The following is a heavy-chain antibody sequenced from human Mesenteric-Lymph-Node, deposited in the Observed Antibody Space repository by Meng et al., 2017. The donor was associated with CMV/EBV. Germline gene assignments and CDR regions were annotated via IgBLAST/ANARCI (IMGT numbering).Heavy chain of an antibody. CDR2: IRYDGSNK. J-gene: IGHJ3*02. D-gene: IGHD3-3*01. CDR1: GFTFDDYG. CDR3: AKDPPSPITQDAFDI. V-gene: IGHV3-30*02. Sequence: GESLKISCAASGFTFDDYGMSWVRQAPGKGLEWVAFIRYDGSNKYYADSVKGRFTISRDNSKNTLYLQMNSLRAEDTAVYYCAKDPPSPITQDAFDIWGQGTMVTVSS.